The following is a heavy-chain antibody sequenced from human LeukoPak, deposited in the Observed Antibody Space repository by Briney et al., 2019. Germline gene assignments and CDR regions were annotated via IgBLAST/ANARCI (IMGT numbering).Heavy chain of an antibody. V-gene: IGHV3-48*01. J-gene: IGHJ4*02. CDR2: ISSSSSTI. CDR3: ARSKWDTSGWYYFDY. D-gene: IGHD6-19*01. CDR1: GFTFSSYS. Sequence: AGGSLRLSCAASGFTFSSYSMNWVRQAPGKGLEWVSYISSSSSTIYYADSVKGRFTISRDNAKNSLYLQMNSLRAEDTAVYYCARSKWDTSGWYYFDYWGQGTLVTVSS.